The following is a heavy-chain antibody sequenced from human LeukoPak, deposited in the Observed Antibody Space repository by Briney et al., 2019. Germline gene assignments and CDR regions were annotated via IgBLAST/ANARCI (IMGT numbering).Heavy chain of an antibody. CDR3: ARERAGDYYYYYYYMDV. J-gene: IGHJ6*03. CDR1: GFTFDDYG. D-gene: IGHD7-27*01. Sequence: GGSLRLSCAASGFTFDDYGMSWVRQAPGKGLEWVSGINWNGGSTGYADSVKGRFTISRDNAKNSLYLQMNSLRAEDTALYYCARERAGDYYYYYYYMDVWGKGTTVTVSS. CDR2: INWNGGST. V-gene: IGHV3-20*04.